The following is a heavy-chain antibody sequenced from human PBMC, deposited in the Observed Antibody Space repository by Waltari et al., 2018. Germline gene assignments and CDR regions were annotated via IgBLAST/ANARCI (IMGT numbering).Heavy chain of an antibody. J-gene: IGHJ1*01. V-gene: IGHV4-59*01. CDR3: ARTGGDFYVFWSAGH. D-gene: IGHD3-3*01. CDR2: IYYSGRT. CDR1: GGSISSYY. Sequence: QVQLQESGPGLVKPSETLSLTCTVSGGSISSYYWSWIRQPPGKGLEWIGYIYYSGRTNNNPSLKSRVTISVDTSKNQFSRRLVSVTAADTAVYYCARTGGDFYVFWSAGHWGQGTLVTVSS.